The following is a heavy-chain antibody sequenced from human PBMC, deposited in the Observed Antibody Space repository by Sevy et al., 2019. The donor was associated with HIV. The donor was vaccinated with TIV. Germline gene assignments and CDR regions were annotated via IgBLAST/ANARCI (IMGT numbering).Heavy chain of an antibody. CDR3: AGENAWGRGYS. D-gene: IGHD1-26*01. Sequence: SETLSLTCTVSGGSITSLYWNWIRQPPGKGLEWIAYIYYNGHINYNPSLKSWVTLSLDTSKNQFSLRLSSVTAADTAMYYCAGENAWGRGYSWGQGTLVTVSS. J-gene: IGHJ4*02. CDR2: IYYNGHI. V-gene: IGHV4-59*08. CDR1: GGSITSLY.